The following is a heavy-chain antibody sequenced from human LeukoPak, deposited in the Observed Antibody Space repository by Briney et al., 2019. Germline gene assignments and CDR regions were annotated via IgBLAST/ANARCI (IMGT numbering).Heavy chain of an antibody. CDR3: ARQKTSSGWSEVDY. J-gene: IGHJ4*02. CDR2: IYHSGST. D-gene: IGHD6-19*01. Sequence: SETLSLTCAVYGGSFSGYYWSWVRQPPGKGLEWIREIYHSGSTNYNPSLKSRVTISVDKSKNQFSLKLSSVTAADTAVYYCARQKTSSGWSEVDYWGQGTLVTVSS. V-gene: IGHV4-34*01. CDR1: GGSFSGYY.